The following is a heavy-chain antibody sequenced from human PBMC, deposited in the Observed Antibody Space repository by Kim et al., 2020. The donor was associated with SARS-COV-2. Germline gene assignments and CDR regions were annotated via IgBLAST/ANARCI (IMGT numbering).Heavy chain of an antibody. CDR3: TTGAYYDILPDNDY. CDR2: IKSKTDGGTT. J-gene: IGHJ4*02. V-gene: IGHV3-15*01. CDR1: GFTFSNAW. D-gene: IGHD3-9*01. Sequence: GGSLRLSCAASGFTFSNAWMSWVRQAPGKGLEWVGRIKSKTDGGTTDYAAPVKGRFTISRDDSKNTLYLQMNSLKTEDTAVYYCTTGAYYDILPDNDYWGQGTLVTVSS.